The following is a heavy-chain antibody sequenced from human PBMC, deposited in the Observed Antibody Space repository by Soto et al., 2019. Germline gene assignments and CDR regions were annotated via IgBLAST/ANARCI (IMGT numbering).Heavy chain of an antibody. CDR3: ARGLYYDFWSGLLGY. Sequence: SETLSLTCAVSGGSISSGGYYWSWIRQPPGKGLEWIGYIYYSGSTYYNPSLKSRVTISVDTSKNQFSLKLSSVTAADTAVYYCARGLYYDFWSGLLGYWGQGTLVTVSS. CDR2: IYYSGST. V-gene: IGHV4-30-4*01. CDR1: GGSISSGGYY. J-gene: IGHJ4*02. D-gene: IGHD3-3*01.